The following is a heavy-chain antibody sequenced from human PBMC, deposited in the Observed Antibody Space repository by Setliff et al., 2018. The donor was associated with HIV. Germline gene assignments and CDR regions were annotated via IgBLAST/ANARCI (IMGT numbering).Heavy chain of an antibody. Sequence: SETLSLTCTVSGGSISSYYWSWIRQPPGKGLEWIGYIYYSGSTNYNPSLKSRVTISVDTSKNQFSPKLRSVTAADTALYYCARGRYRSRWYASDHYYIDVWGKGTTVTVSS. D-gene: IGHD6-13*01. J-gene: IGHJ6*03. CDR3: ARGRYRSRWYASDHYYIDV. CDR2: IYYSGST. CDR1: GGSISSYY. V-gene: IGHV4-59*08.